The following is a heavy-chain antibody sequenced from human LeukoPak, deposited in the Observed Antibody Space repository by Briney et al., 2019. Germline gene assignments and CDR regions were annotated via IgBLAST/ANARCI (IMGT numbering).Heavy chain of an antibody. V-gene: IGHV3-23*01. CDR1: GFTFDDYA. J-gene: IGHJ6*02. Sequence: PGGSLRLSCAASGFTFDDYAMHWVRQAPGKGLDWVSAISGSGGSTYYADSVKGRFTISRDNSKNTLYLQMNSLRAEDTAVYYCANYYGSGSYYYYYYYGMDVWGQGTTVTVSS. CDR2: ISGSGGST. D-gene: IGHD3-10*01. CDR3: ANYYGSGSYYYYYYYGMDV.